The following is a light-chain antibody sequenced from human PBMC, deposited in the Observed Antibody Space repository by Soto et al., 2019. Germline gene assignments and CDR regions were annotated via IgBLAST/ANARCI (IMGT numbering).Light chain of an antibody. J-gene: IGKJ3*01. Sequence: EIVMTQSSATLSVSPGERATLSCRASQSISDNLAWYQQKPGQAPRLLIHGASTRATAVPARFSGSGSGTEFTLTMSSLQSEDFAVYYCQQYNNWPLTFGPGTKVDIK. CDR3: QQYNNWPLT. CDR1: QSISDN. CDR2: GAS. V-gene: IGKV3-15*01.